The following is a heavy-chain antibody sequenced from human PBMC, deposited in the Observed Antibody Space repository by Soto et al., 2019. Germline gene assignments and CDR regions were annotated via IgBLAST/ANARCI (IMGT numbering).Heavy chain of an antibody. J-gene: IGHJ3*01. V-gene: IGHV4-59*01. Sequence: QVQLQESGPGLVKPSETLSLTCTVSGGSISSYYWSWIRQPPGKGLEWIGYIYYSGSTNYNPSLKSLVTISVDTSKNQFSLKLTSVTAADTAVYYCARRYGSAFEFWGQGTMVTVSS. CDR1: GGSISSYY. D-gene: IGHD3-10*01. CDR3: ARRYGSAFEF. CDR2: IYYSGST.